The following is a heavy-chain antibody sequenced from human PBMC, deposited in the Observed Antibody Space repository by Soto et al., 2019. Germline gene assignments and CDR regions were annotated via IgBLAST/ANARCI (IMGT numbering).Heavy chain of an antibody. CDR3: AREQVPTLDYFGMDV. CDR1: GGSISSVDYY. V-gene: IGHV4-31*03. CDR2: IYPTGST. Sequence: QVQLQESGPGLVKPSQTLSLTCTVSGGSISSVDYYWNWIRQLPGKGLEWIGYIYPTGSTYYHPSLQSRLLIFVDTSKDQFSLRLTALTAADTAVYYCAREQVPTLDYFGMDVWGQGTTVTVSS. J-gene: IGHJ6*02.